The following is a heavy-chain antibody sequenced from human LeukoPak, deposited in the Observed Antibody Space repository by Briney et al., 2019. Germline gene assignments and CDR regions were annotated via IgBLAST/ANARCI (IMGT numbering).Heavy chain of an antibody. J-gene: IGHJ4*02. CDR2: ISGSGGST. CDR1: GFTFSSYA. D-gene: IGHD3-10*01. CDR3: AKGGRYYYGSGSYAYFDY. V-gene: IGHV3-23*01. Sequence: QPGGSLRLSCAASGFTFSSYAMSWVRQAPGKGLEWVSAISGSGGSTYYADSVKGRFTISRDNSKNTLYLQMNSLRAEDTAVYYCAKGGRYYYGSGSYAYFDYWGQGTLVTVSS.